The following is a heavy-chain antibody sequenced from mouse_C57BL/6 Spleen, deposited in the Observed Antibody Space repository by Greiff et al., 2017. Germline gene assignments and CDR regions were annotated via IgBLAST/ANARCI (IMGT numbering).Heavy chain of an antibody. CDR3: ARRIYGSSFFDY. CDR1: GYTFTSYW. Sequence: QVQLQQPGAELVMPGASVKLSCKASGYTFTSYWMHWVKQRPGQGLEWIGEIDPSDSYTNYNQKFKGKSTLTVDKSSSTAYMQLSSLTSEDSAVYYGARRIYGSSFFDYWGQGTTLTVSS. CDR2: IDPSDSYT. J-gene: IGHJ2*01. V-gene: IGHV1-69*01. D-gene: IGHD1-1*01.